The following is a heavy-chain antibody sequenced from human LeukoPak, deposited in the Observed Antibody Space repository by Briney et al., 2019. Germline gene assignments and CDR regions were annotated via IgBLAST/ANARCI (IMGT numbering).Heavy chain of an antibody. D-gene: IGHD6-13*01. V-gene: IGHV3-23*01. J-gene: IGHJ4*02. CDR3: AKDVGIAAAGTIDY. CDR2: ISGSGGST. CDR1: GFTFTSYA. Sequence: GGSLRLSCAASGFTFTSYAMSGVRQAPGKGLEWVSAISGSGGSTYYADSVKGRFTISRDNSKNTLYLQMNSLRAEDTAVYYCAKDVGIAAAGTIDYWGQGTLVTVSS.